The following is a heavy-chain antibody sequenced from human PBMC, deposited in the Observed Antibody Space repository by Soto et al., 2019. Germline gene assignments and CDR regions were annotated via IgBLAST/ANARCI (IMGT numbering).Heavy chain of an antibody. CDR2: ISWDGGST. Sequence: GGSLRLCCAASGFTFDDYIMHWVRQAPGKGLEWVSLISWDGGSTYYADSVKGRFTISRDNSKNSLYLQMNSLRTEDTALYYCAKGPLEYFQHWGQGTLVTVSS. V-gene: IGHV3-43*01. J-gene: IGHJ1*01. CDR1: GFTFDDYI. CDR3: AKGPLEYFQH.